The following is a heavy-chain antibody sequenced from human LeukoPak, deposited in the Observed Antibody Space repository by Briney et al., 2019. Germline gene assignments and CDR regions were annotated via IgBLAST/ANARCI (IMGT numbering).Heavy chain of an antibody. CDR2: IYYSGST. V-gene: IGHV4-39*07. CDR3: ARYYSSSSWGEYYFDY. D-gene: IGHD6-6*01. CDR1: GGSISSSYYY. J-gene: IGHJ4*02. Sequence: PSETLSLTCTVSGGSISSSYYYWGWIRQPPGKGLEWIGSIYYSGSTYYSPYLKSRVTISVDTSKNQFSLKLSSVTAADTAVYYCARYYSSSSWGEYYFDYWGQGTLVTVSS.